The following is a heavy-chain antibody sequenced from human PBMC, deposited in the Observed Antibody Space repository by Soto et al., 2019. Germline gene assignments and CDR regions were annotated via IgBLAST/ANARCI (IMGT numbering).Heavy chain of an antibody. J-gene: IGHJ6*02. CDR1: GGTFSSYT. CDR2: SIPILGIA. CDR3: ASPSSSSSQGSYGMDV. V-gene: IGHV1-69*02. Sequence: QVQLVQSGAEVKKPGSSVKVSCKASGGTFSSYTISWVRQAPGQGHEWMGRSIPILGIANYAQKFQGRVTITADKSSSTAYMELSSLRSEDTAVYYCASPSSSSSQGSYGMDVWGQGTTVTVSS. D-gene: IGHD6-13*01.